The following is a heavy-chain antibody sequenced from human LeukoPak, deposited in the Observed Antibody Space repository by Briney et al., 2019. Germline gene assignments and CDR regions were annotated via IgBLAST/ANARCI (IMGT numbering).Heavy chain of an antibody. Sequence: ASVKVSCKASGYTFTNYAMHWMRQAPGQRLEWMGWINAGNGNTEYSQEFQGRVTITRDTSANTAYMELSSLRSEDMAVYYCARGLSLIVATTIFDYWGQGTLVTVSS. D-gene: IGHD5-12*01. CDR2: INAGNGNT. J-gene: IGHJ4*02. V-gene: IGHV1-3*03. CDR1: GYTFTNYA. CDR3: ARGLSLIVATTIFDY.